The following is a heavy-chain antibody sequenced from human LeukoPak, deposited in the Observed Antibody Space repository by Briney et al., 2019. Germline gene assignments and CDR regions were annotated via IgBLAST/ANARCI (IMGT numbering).Heavy chain of an antibody. V-gene: IGHV4-39*02. J-gene: IGHJ4*02. Sequence: PSETLSLTCTVSGGSISSSLYYWGWIRQPPGKGLEWIGSIYYSGSTSDNPSLKSRVTISVDTSKNQFSLQLNSVTPEDTAVYYCAREQTIWFGEPSDYWGQGTLVTVSS. D-gene: IGHD3-10*01. CDR3: AREQTIWFGEPSDY. CDR1: GGSISSSLYY. CDR2: IYYSGST.